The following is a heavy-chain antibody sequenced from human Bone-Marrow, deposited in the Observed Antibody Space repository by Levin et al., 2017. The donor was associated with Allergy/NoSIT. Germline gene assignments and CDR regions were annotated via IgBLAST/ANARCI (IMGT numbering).Heavy chain of an antibody. CDR3: ASSKSGRYSLKIDA. CDR2: IFSGERT. Sequence: SETLSLTCSVSGDSIDSRDYYWGWIRQSPGTGLEWIASIFSGERTFYSPSLKSRATVSVDTSKNQFSLTLRSVTAADTSIYYCASSKSGRYSLKIDAWGQGTLVTVSS. V-gene: IGHV4-39*01. J-gene: IGHJ5*02. D-gene: IGHD6-19*01. CDR1: GDSIDSRDYY.